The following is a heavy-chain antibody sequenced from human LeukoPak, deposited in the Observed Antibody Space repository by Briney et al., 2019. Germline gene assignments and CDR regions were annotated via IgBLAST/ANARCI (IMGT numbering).Heavy chain of an antibody. CDR3: ARVAICGGDCYSYYFDY. V-gene: IGHV1-2*02. CDR1: GYTFTGYY. Sequence: ASVKVSCKASGYTFTGYYMHWVRQAPGQGLEWMGWINPNSGGTNYAQKFQGRVTMTRDTSISTAYMELSRLRSDDTAVYYCARVAICGGDCYSYYFDYWGQGTLVTVSS. CDR2: INPNSGGT. J-gene: IGHJ4*02. D-gene: IGHD2-21*02.